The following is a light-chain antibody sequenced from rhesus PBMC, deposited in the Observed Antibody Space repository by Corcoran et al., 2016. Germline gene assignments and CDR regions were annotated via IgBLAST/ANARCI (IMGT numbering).Light chain of an antibody. Sequence: QAALTQPRSVSGSPGQSVTISCTGTRSDIGYYNYVSWYQQHPDTAPKLMISEVSKRPSGVSDRFSGSKSGNTASLTISGLQAEDEADYHCSSHAGNNIYIFGAGTRLTVL. CDR3: SSHAGNNIYI. CDR2: EVS. J-gene: IGLJ1*01. V-gene: IGLV2-32*02. CDR1: RSDIGYYNY.